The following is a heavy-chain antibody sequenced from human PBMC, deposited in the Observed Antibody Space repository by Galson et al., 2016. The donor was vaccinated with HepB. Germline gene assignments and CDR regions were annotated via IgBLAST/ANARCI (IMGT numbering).Heavy chain of an antibody. V-gene: IGHV1-46*01. CDR1: GYTFTSYY. Sequence: SVKVSCKASGYTFTSYYMHWVRQAPGQGLEWMGLINPSGGSTNYAQNFQGRVTMTRDTSTSTLYMELSSLRSEDTAVYYCARVTTPAYYFDYWGQGTLVTVSS. D-gene: IGHD1-1*01. CDR2: INPSGGST. J-gene: IGHJ4*02. CDR3: ARVTTPAYYFDY.